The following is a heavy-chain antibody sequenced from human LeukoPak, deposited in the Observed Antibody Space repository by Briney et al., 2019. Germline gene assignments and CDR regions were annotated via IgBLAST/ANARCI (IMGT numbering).Heavy chain of an antibody. J-gene: IGHJ4*02. V-gene: IGHV1-69*05. CDR3: ASSLYYYGLGSYYNY. CDR2: IIPIFGTA. CDR1: GGTFSSYA. D-gene: IGHD3-10*01. Sequence: ASVKVSCKASGGTFSSYAISWVRQAPGQGLEWMGGIIPIFGTANYAQKFQGRVTITTDESTSTAYMELSSLRSEDTAVYYCASSLYYYGLGSYYNYWGQGTLVTVSS.